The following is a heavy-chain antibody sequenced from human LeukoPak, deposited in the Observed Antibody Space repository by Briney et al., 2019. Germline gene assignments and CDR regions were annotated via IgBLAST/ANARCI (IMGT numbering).Heavy chain of an antibody. CDR2: IYYTGST. Sequence: SETLSLTCTVSGGSISSYYWSWIRQPPGKGLEWIGYIYYTGSTYYNPSLKSRVTISVDTSKNQFSLKLSSVTAADTAVYYCAREPQSWGQGTLVTVSS. V-gene: IGHV4-59*01. CDR1: GGSISSYY. J-gene: IGHJ4*02. CDR3: AREPQS.